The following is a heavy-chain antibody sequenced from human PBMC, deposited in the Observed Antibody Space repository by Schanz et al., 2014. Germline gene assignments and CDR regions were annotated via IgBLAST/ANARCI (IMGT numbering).Heavy chain of an antibody. Sequence: EVQLVESGGGLVQPGRSLRLSCAASGFTFDGYAMHWVRQAPGKGLEWVSGISWNSGSIGYEDSVKGRFTISRDNAKNTLKLHMNSLRAKDTASYSCVKDIYNFWSGNFDSWGQGTLVTVSS. CDR3: VKDIYNFWSGNFDS. D-gene: IGHD3-3*01. V-gene: IGHV3-9*01. CDR2: ISWNSGSI. CDR1: GFTFDGYA. J-gene: IGHJ4*02.